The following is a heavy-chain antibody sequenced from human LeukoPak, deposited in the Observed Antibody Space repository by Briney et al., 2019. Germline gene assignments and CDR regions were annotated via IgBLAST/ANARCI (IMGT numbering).Heavy chain of an antibody. V-gene: IGHV1-2*02. Sequence: ASVKVSCKTSGYTFTANYMQWVRQAPGQGLEWMGWLNPNSGATKYAQRFQGRVTMTRDTSINTAYMELNRLTSDDTAVYYCARSPTTVTRCDYWGQGTLVTVSS. J-gene: IGHJ4*02. CDR3: ARSPTTVTRCDY. CDR1: GYTFTANY. D-gene: IGHD4-17*01. CDR2: LNPNSGAT.